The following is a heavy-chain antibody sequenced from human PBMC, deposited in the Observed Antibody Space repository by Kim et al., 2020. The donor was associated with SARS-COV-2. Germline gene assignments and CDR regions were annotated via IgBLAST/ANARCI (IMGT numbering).Heavy chain of an antibody. D-gene: IGHD3-9*01. CDR3: ARRSQNYDILTGKGGAFDI. Sequence: ASVKVSCKASGYTFTSYAMHWVRQPPGQRLEWMGWINAGNGNTKYSQKFQGRVTITRDTSASTAYMALSSLRSEDTAVYYCARRSQNYDILTGKGGAFDIWGQGTMVTVSS. CDR2: INAGNGNT. CDR1: GYTFTSYA. V-gene: IGHV1-3*01. J-gene: IGHJ3*02.